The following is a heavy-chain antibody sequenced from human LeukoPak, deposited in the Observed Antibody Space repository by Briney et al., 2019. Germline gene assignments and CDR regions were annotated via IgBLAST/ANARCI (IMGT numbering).Heavy chain of an antibody. D-gene: IGHD6-25*01. CDR1: GFTVSNTF. CDR3: ARGSGWLDH. V-gene: IGHV3-53*01. Sequence: GGSLRLFCAASGFTVSNTFMGWVRQAPGKGLEGVSVIYSVGTTYYPDSVKGRFTLSRDNSKNTLYLQMNSLRAEDTAVYYCARGSGWLDHWGQGTLVTVSS. J-gene: IGHJ4*02. CDR2: IYSVGTT.